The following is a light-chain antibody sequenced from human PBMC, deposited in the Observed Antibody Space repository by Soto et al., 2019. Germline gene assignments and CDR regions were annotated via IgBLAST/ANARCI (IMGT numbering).Light chain of an antibody. Sequence: QSALTQPRSVSGSPGQSVTISCTGTSSDVGGYNYVSWYQQHPGKAPKLIIYDVSKRPSGVPDRFSGSKSGNTASLTISGLQAEDEADYYCCSYAGTYNLWVFGGGTQLTVL. V-gene: IGLV2-11*01. CDR3: CSYAGTYNLWV. J-gene: IGLJ3*02. CDR2: DVS. CDR1: SSDVGGYNY.